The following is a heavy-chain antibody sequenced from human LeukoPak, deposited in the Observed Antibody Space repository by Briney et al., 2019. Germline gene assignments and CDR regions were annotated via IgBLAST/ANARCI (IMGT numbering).Heavy chain of an antibody. J-gene: IGHJ3*02. CDR2: IYYSGST. CDR3: ATIMVRGVIRAFDI. V-gene: IGHV4-39*07. Sequence: SETLSLTCTVSGGSISSSSYYWGWIRQPPGKGLEWIGSIYYSGSTYYNPSLKSRVTISVDTSKNQFSLKLSSVTAADTAVYYCATIMVRGVIRAFDIWGQGTMVTVSS. D-gene: IGHD3-10*01. CDR1: GGSISSSSYY.